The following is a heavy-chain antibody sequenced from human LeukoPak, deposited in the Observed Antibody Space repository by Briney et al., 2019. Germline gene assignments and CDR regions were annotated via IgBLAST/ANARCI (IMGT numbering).Heavy chain of an antibody. CDR3: ASLGTTAAY. V-gene: IGHV3-30-3*01. Sequence: GGSLRLSCAASGFTFSSYAMHWVRQAPGKGLEWVAVISYDGSNKYYADSVKGRFTISRDNSKNTLYLQMNSLRAEDTAVYYCASLGTTAAYWGQGTLVTVSS. CDR2: ISYDGSNK. J-gene: IGHJ4*02. CDR1: GFTFSSYA. D-gene: IGHD4-17*01.